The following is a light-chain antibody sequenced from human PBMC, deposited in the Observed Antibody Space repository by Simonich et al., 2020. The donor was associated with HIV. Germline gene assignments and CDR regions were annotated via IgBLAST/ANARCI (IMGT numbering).Light chain of an antibody. J-gene: IGLJ3*02. CDR3: CSYAGSRTWV. V-gene: IGLV2-23*01. Sequence: QSALTQPASVSGSPGQSITISCTGTSSDVGSYNFVSWYQQQPGKAPKLMIYEGSKWPSGVSNRFSGSKSGNTASLTISGLQAEDEADYYCCSYAGSRTWVFGGGTKLTVL. CDR1: SSDVGSYNF. CDR2: EGS.